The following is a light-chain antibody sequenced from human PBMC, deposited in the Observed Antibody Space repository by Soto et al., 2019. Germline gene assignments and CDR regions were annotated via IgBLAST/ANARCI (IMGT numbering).Light chain of an antibody. CDR2: ADI. V-gene: IGLV1-40*01. CDR3: SSYTSSSYV. CDR1: SSNIGAGKD. Sequence: QSVLTQPPSVSGAPGQRVTISCTGSSSNIGAGKDVNWFRQLPGTAPELLIYADINRPSGVSNRFSGSKSGNTASLTISGLQAEDEADYFCSSYTSSSYVFGTGTKVTVL. J-gene: IGLJ1*01.